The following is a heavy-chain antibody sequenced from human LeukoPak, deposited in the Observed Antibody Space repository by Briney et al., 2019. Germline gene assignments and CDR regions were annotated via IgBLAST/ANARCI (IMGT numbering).Heavy chain of an antibody. CDR2: LYTSGST. J-gene: IGHJ4*02. CDR3: ARDGGVGAQYYFDY. Sequence: SETLSLTCSVSGGSISSYYWSWIRQPAGKGLEWIGRLYTSGSTNYNPSLKSRVTMSVDTSKSQFSLKLSSVTAADTAVYYCARDGGVGAQYYFDYWGQGTLVTVPS. CDR1: GGSISSYY. V-gene: IGHV4-4*07. D-gene: IGHD1-26*01.